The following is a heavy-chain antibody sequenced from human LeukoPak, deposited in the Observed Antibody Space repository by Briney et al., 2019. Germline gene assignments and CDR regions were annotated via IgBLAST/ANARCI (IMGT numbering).Heavy chain of an antibody. CDR2: IYYSGST. CDR1: GGSISSSSYY. J-gene: IGHJ4*02. CDR3: AREPLSMYYFDY. Sequence: PSETLSLTCTVSGGSISSSSYYWGWIRQPPGKGLEWIGSIYYSGSTYYNPSLKSRVIISVDTSKNQFSLKLSSVTAADTAVYYCAREPLSMYYFDYWGQGTLVTVSS. V-gene: IGHV4-39*02. D-gene: IGHD2/OR15-2a*01.